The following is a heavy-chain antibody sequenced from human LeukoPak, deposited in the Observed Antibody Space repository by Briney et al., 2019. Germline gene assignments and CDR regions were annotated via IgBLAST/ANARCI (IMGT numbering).Heavy chain of an antibody. J-gene: IGHJ5*02. CDR3: ARSQGNWFDP. Sequence: SETLSLTCAVSGGSISSGDYSWSWIRQPPGKGLEWIGYIYHSGSTYYNPSLKSRVTMSVDRSKNQFSLKLSSVTAADTAVYYCARSQGNWFDPWGQGTLVTVSS. CDR1: GGSISSGDYS. CDR2: IYHSGST. V-gene: IGHV4-30-2*01.